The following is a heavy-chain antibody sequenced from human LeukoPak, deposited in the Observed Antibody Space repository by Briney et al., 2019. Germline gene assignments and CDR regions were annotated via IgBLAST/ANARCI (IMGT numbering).Heavy chain of an antibody. J-gene: IGHJ6*03. CDR2: IRYDGSNK. CDR3: AKDGRRMRGDYYYYMDV. V-gene: IGHV3-30*02. CDR1: GFTFSSYG. Sequence: GGSLRLSCAASGFTFSSYGMHWVRQAPGKGLEWVAFIRYDGSNKYYADSVKGRFTISRDNSKNTLYLQMNSLRAEDTAVYYCAKDGRRMRGDYYYYMDVWGKGTTVTTSS. D-gene: IGHD2-8*01.